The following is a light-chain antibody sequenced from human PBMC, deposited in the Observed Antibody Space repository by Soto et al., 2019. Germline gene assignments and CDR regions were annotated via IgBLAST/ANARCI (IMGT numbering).Light chain of an antibody. CDR2: GNT. J-gene: IGLJ1*01. V-gene: IGLV1-47*02. CDR1: SSNIGQNY. CDR3: AVWDGSLSGYV. Sequence: QSVLTQPPSASETPGQRVTISCSGTSSNIGQNYVCWYQQLPGTAPKLLIYGNTQRPSGVPDRFSASKSGTSASLAISGLRAEDEAEYYCAVWDGSLSGYVFGTGTKVTVL.